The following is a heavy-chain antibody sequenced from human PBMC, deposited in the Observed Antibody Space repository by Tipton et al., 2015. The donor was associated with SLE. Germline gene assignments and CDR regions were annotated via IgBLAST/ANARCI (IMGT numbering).Heavy chain of an antibody. D-gene: IGHD1-26*01. Sequence: TLSLTCTVSGGSISSGNYYWNWIRQHPGKGLEWIGYIYHSGSTHYNPPLKSRVSISVDTSKNQFSLKLNSVTAADTAVYSCARGLRDEATLYYSFYMDVWGKGTTVTVSS. V-gene: IGHV4-31*03. CDR1: GGSISSGNYY. J-gene: IGHJ6*03. CDR2: IYHSGST. CDR3: ARGLRDEATLYYSFYMDV.